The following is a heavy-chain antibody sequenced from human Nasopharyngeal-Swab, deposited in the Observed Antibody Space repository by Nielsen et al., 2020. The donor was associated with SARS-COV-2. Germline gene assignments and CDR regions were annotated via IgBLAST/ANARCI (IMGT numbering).Heavy chain of an antibody. CDR1: GFTFSNAW. Sequence: GGSLRLSCEASGFTFSNAWMSWVRQAPGKGLEWVGRIKSKTDGGTTDYAAPVKGRFTISRDDSKNTLYLQMNSLKTEDTAVYYCTLDIVVVPAAQTDYWGQGTLVTVSS. CDR3: TLDIVVVPAAQTDY. J-gene: IGHJ4*02. CDR2: IKSKTDGGTT. V-gene: IGHV3-15*01. D-gene: IGHD2-2*03.